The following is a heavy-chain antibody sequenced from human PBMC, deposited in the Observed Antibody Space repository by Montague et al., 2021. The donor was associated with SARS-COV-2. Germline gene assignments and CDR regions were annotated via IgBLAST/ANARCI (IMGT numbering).Heavy chain of an antibody. J-gene: IGHJ5*02. V-gene: IGHV4-38-2*02. Sequence: SETLSLTCTVSGYSISSGYYWGWIRQPPGKGLEWIGSIYHSGSTYNNPSLKSRVTISVDTSKNQFSLKLSSVTAADTAVYYCARDCYDYGSGSYQRWFDPWGQGTLVTVSS. CDR3: ARDCYDYGSGSYQRWFDP. D-gene: IGHD3-10*01. CDR2: IYHSGST. CDR1: GYSISSGYY.